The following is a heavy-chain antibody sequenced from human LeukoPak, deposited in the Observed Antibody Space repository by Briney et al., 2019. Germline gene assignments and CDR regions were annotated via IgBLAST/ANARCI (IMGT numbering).Heavy chain of an antibody. J-gene: IGHJ3*02. Sequence: ASVKVSCKASGYTLTGYYMHWVRQAPGQGLEWMGWINPNSGGTNYAQKLQGRVTMTTDTSTSTAYMELRSLRSDDTAVYYCAVDYYDSSGYHAYAFDIWGQGTMVTVSS. CDR1: GYTLTGYY. CDR3: AVDYYDSSGYHAYAFDI. V-gene: IGHV1-2*02. D-gene: IGHD3-22*01. CDR2: INPNSGGT.